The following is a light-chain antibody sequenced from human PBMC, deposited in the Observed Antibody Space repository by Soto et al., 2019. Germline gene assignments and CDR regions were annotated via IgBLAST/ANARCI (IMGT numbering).Light chain of an antibody. V-gene: IGKV3-20*01. CDR2: GAS. J-gene: IGKJ1*01. CDR1: QSVSSSY. CDR3: QQYGSSPRT. Sequence: EIVLTQSPGTLSLPPWERATLSCRASQSVSSSYLAWYQQKPGQAPRLLIYGASSRATGIPDRFSGSGSGTDFTLTISRLEPEDFAVYYCQQYGSSPRTFGQGTKVDIK.